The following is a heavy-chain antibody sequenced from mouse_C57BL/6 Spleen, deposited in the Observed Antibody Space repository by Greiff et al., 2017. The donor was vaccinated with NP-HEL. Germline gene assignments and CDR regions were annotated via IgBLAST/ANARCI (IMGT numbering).Heavy chain of an antibody. V-gene: IGHV1-81*01. D-gene: IGHD1-1*01. Sequence: VQLQQSGAELARPGASVKLSCKASGYTFTSYGISWVKQRTGQGLEWIGEIYPRSGNTYYNEKFKGKATLTADKSSSTAYMELRSLTSEDSAVYFCAREGGVLRSAWFAYWGQGTLVTVSA. J-gene: IGHJ3*01. CDR2: IYPRSGNT. CDR3: AREGGVLRSAWFAY. CDR1: GYTFTSYG.